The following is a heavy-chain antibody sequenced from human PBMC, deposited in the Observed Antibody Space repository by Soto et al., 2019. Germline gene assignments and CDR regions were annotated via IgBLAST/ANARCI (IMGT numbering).Heavy chain of an antibody. CDR1: GFTFSSHA. Sequence: EVQLLESGGDLMQPGGSLRLSCAASGFTFSSHAISWVRQPPGKGLEWVSVVSGSAGRTYYADSVKGRFTISRDNSKNTLYLQMNSLMGDDTAIYYCAKDVGMAGTDTRGDFDYWGQGTLVTVSS. D-gene: IGHD6-13*01. CDR2: VSGSAGRT. J-gene: IGHJ4*02. V-gene: IGHV3-23*01. CDR3: AKDVGMAGTDTRGDFDY.